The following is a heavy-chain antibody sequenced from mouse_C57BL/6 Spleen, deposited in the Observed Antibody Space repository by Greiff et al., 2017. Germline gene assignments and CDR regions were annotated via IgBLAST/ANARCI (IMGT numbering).Heavy chain of an antibody. CDR3: AREEIYDGYYGAMDY. J-gene: IGHJ4*01. V-gene: IGHV1-61*01. CDR1: GYTFTSYW. CDR2: IYPSDSET. D-gene: IGHD2-3*01. Sequence: QVQLQQPGAELVRPGSSVKLSCKASGYTFTSYWMDWVKQRPGQGLEWIGNIYPSDSETHYNQKFKDKATLTVDKSSSTAYMQLSSLTSEDSAVYYCAREEIYDGYYGAMDYWGQGTSVTVSS.